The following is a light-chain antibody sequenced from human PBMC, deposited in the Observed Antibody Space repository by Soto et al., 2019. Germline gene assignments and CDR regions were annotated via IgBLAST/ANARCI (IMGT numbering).Light chain of an antibody. Sequence: QSALTRPASVSGSPGQSISISCTGSSSDVGAYNYVAWYQQKPGKAPKLLIYEVDNRPSGISHRFSGSKSGNTASLTISGLQTEDEADYYCSSYTVINTAVFGGGTKLTVL. CDR2: EVD. CDR3: SSYTVINTAV. CDR1: SSDVGAYNY. V-gene: IGLV2-14*01. J-gene: IGLJ3*02.